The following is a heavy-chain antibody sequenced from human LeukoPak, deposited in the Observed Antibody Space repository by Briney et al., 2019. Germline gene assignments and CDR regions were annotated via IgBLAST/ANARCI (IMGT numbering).Heavy chain of an antibody. V-gene: IGHV4-59*01. Sequence: SETLSLTCTVSGGSISSYYWSWIRQPPGKGLEWIGYIYYSGSTNYNPSLKSRVTISVDTSKNQFSLKLSSVTAADTAVYYCARLGVIAGGGGGWFDPWGQGTLVTVSS. J-gene: IGHJ5*02. CDR3: ARLGVIAGGGGGWFDP. CDR1: GGSISSYY. D-gene: IGHD2-21*01. CDR2: IYYSGST.